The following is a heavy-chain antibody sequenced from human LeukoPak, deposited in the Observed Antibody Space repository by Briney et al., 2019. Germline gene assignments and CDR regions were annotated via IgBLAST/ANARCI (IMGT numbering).Heavy chain of an antibody. V-gene: IGHV4-39*07. CDR2: IYYSGST. Sequence: SETLSLTCTVSGGSISSSSYYWGWIRQPPGKGLEWIGTIYYSGSTNYNPSLKSRVTISVDTSKNQFSLKLISVTAADTAVYYCARYNYGRLDYWGQGTLVTVSS. J-gene: IGHJ4*02. CDR3: ARYNYGRLDY. D-gene: IGHD5-18*01. CDR1: GGSISSSSYY.